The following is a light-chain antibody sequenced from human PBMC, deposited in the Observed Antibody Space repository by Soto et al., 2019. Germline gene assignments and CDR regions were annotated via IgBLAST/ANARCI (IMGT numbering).Light chain of an antibody. CDR1: SSVVGGYNY. CDR2: DVS. J-gene: IGLJ1*01. V-gene: IGLV2-14*01. CDR3: SSYTSSSTYV. Sequence: QSALTQPASVSGSPGQSITISCTGTSSVVGGYNYVSWYQQHPGKAPKLMIYDVSNRPSGVSNRFSGSKSGNTASLTISGLQAEDEADYYCSSYTSSSTYVFGTGPKVTVL.